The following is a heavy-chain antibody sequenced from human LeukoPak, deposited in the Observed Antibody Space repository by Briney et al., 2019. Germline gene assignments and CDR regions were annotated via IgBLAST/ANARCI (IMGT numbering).Heavy chain of an antibody. CDR1: GFNFSIYN. D-gene: IGHD6-19*01. CDR3: ARAPDQTKYSSGWYWRDYYYYYYYMDV. CDR2: ISGSGGST. V-gene: IGHV3-23*01. Sequence: PGGSLRLSCTASGFNFSIYNMNWVRRAPGKGLEWVSAISGSGGSTYYADSVKGRFTISRDNSKNSLYLQMNSLRAEDTALYYCARAPDQTKYSSGWYWRDYYYYYYYMDVWGKGTTVTVSS. J-gene: IGHJ6*03.